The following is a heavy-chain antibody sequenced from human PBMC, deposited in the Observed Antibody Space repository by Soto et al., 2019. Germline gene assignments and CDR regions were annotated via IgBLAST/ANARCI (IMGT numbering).Heavy chain of an antibody. J-gene: IGHJ4*02. CDR2: TYYRSKWYN. CDR3: AREVGSSFCVFSGCRIDY. V-gene: IGHV6-1*01. CDR1: GDSVSSNSAA. Sequence: SQTLSLTCAISGDSVSSNSAAWNWIRQSPSRGLEWLGRTYYRSKWYNDYAVSVKSRITINPDTSKNQFSLQLNSVTPEDTAVYYCAREVGSSFCVFSGCRIDYWGQGTLVTVSS. D-gene: IGHD6-19*01.